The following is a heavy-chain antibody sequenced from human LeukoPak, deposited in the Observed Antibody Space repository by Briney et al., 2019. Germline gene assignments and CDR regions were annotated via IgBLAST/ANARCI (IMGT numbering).Heavy chain of an antibody. CDR3: ARSGTTGVTDWYFDV. CDR1: GDPISSTSYY. V-gene: IGHV4-39*01. Sequence: SETLSLTCTVSGDPISSTSYYWGCLRPPPGQGLEWIGSIYYSGSTYYKPSLKSRVTISVDTWKNQSTLRLSSVTAADTAVYYCARSGTTGVTDWYFDVWGRGDLGSVSS. CDR2: IYYSGST. J-gene: IGHJ2*01. D-gene: IGHD4-23*01.